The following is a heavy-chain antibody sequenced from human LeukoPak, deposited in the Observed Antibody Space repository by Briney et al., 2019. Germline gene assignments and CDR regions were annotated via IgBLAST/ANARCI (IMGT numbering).Heavy chain of an antibody. CDR1: GGSISSYH. CDR2: IYYSGST. D-gene: IGHD3-10*01. V-gene: IGHV4-59*01. J-gene: IGHJ5*02. CDR3: ARVLMVRGVIITGNWFDP. Sequence: SETLSLTCTVSGGSISSYHWSWIRQPPGKGLEWIGYIYYSGSTNYNPSLKSRVTISVDTSKNQFSLKLSSVTAADTAVYYCARVLMVRGVIITGNWFDPWGQGTLVTVSS.